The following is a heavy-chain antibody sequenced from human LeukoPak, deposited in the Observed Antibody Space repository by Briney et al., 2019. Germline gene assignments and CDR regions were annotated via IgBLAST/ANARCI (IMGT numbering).Heavy chain of an antibody. J-gene: IGHJ6*02. Sequence: GGSLRLSCAASGFTFNNYAMSWVRQAPGKGLEWVANIKQDGSEKYYGDSVKGRFTISRDNAKNSLYLQMNSLRAEDTAVYYCASLYGMDVWGQGTTVIVFS. CDR2: IKQDGSEK. CDR3: ASLYGMDV. V-gene: IGHV3-7*01. CDR1: GFTFNNYA.